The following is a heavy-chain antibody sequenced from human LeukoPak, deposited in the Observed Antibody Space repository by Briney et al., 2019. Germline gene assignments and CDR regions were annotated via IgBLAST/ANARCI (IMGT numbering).Heavy chain of an antibody. CDR1: GFTFSSYA. CDR3: ARDRASRAVARFDY. CDR2: ISYDGSNK. D-gene: IGHD6-19*01. Sequence: QPGGSLRLSCAASGFTFSSYAMHWVRQAPGKGLEWVAVISYDGSNKYYADSVKGRFTISRDNSKNTLYLQMNSLRAEDTAVYYCARDRASRAVARFDYWGQGTLVTVSS. V-gene: IGHV3-30-3*01. J-gene: IGHJ4*02.